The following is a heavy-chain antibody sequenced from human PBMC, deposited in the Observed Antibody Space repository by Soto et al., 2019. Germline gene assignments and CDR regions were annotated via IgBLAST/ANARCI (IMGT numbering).Heavy chain of an antibody. J-gene: IGHJ4*02. V-gene: IGHV3-66*01. CDR3: TRDSSYYGAGRGVLDY. CDR2: MYSGGNT. Sequence: EVRLVESGGALVQPGGSLRLSCAVSGFTVNTNYMSWVRQAPGKGLEWVSVMYSGGNTEYADSVQGRFTVSRDTSKNTLYLQMHSLRPEDTALYYCTRDSSYYGAGRGVLDYWGQGTLVTVSS. CDR1: GFTVNTNY. D-gene: IGHD3-10*01.